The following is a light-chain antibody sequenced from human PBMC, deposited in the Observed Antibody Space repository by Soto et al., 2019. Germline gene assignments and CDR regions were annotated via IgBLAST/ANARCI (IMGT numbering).Light chain of an antibody. V-gene: IGKV3-11*01. J-gene: IGKJ2*01. CDR1: QSVNDY. CDR2: GAS. Sequence: EIVLTQSPATLSLSPGERATLSCRASQSVNDYLAWYQQKPGQAPRLLIYGASNRATGIPVRFSGSGSGTDFTLTISCLEPEDFAVDYCQHRGRWPRTFGQGTKLEIK. CDR3: QHRGRWPRT.